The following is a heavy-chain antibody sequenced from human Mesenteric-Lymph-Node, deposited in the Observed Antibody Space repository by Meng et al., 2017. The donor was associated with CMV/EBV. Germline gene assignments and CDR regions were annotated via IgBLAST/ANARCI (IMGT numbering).Heavy chain of an antibody. CDR1: GFNFSKYE. V-gene: IGHV3-48*03. D-gene: IGHD6-19*01. J-gene: IGHJ5*02. Sequence: GGSLRLSCAASGFNFSKYEMTWVRQAPRKGLEWLSYISSRGDRTYYAESVKGRFTTSRDNGRNLLYLDMNSLRAEGTAIYYCASNLGQWLDWFDPWGQGTLVTVSS. CDR3: ASNLGQWLDWFDP. CDR2: ISSRGDRT.